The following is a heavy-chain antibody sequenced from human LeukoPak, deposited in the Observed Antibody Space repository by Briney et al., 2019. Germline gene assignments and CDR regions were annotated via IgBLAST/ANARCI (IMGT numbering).Heavy chain of an antibody. CDR2: FYYSGST. CDR1: GGSISSGSYY. V-gene: IGHV4-39*07. D-gene: IGHD3-10*01. J-gene: IGHJ6*03. CDR3: ARDRDYYYYYYMDV. Sequence: SETLSLTCTVSGGSISSGSYYWGWIRQPPGKGLEWIGSFYYSGSTYYNPSLKSRVNISVDTSKNQFSLKLSSVTAADTAVYYCARDRDYYYYYYMDVWGKETTVTISS.